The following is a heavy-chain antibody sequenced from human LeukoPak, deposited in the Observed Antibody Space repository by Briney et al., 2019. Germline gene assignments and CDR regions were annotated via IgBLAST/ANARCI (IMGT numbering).Heavy chain of an antibody. J-gene: IGHJ4*02. CDR2: ISYDESNK. D-gene: IGHD2-15*01. Sequence: KELEWEAVISYDESNKYYADSVKGRFTISRDNSKNTLYLQMNSLRAEDTAVYYCARDSSCSGGSRYSGVEYYSDYWGQGTLVTVSS. CDR3: ARDSSCSGGSRYSGVEYYSDY. V-gene: IGHV3-30*04.